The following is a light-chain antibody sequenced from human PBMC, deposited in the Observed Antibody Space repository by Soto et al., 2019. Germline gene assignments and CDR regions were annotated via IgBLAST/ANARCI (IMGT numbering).Light chain of an antibody. J-gene: IGLJ2*01. CDR1: SSDVGGYNY. Sequence: QSALTQPASVSGSPGQSITISCTGTSSDVGGYNYVSWYQQHPGKAPKLMIYDVSNRPSGVSNRFSGSKSGNTASLTISGLQAEDDAYYYCSSYTSSSPLVFGGGTKLTVL. CDR2: DVS. V-gene: IGLV2-14*01. CDR3: SSYTSSSPLV.